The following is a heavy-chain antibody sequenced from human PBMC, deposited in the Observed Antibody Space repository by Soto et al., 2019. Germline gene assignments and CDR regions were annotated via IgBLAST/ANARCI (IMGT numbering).Heavy chain of an antibody. CDR1: GGSISSSSYY. V-gene: IGHV4-39*01. CDR3: ASSGWYYYYGMDV. Sequence: SETLSLTCPVSGGSISSSSYYWGWIRQPPGKGLEWIGSIYYSGSTYYNPSLKSRVTISVDTSKNQFSLKLSSVTAADTAVYYCASSGWYYYYGMDVWGQGTTVTVSS. J-gene: IGHJ6*02. CDR2: IYYSGST. D-gene: IGHD6-19*01.